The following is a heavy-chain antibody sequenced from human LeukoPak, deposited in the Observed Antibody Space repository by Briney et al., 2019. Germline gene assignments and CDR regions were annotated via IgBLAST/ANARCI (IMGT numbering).Heavy chain of an antibody. Sequence: GGSLRLSCAASGFTLKTYSMNWVRQAPGKGLEWVSFISITSSRVYYADSVKGRFTISRDNSKNTLYLQMNSLRAEDTAVYYCAREVPEDAFDIWGQGTMVTVSS. CDR1: GFTLKTYS. CDR2: ISITSSRV. CDR3: AREVPEDAFDI. D-gene: IGHD1-14*01. V-gene: IGHV3-21*01. J-gene: IGHJ3*02.